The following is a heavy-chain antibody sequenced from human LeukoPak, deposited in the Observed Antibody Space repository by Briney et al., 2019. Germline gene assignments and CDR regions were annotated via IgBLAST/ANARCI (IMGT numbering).Heavy chain of an antibody. CDR1: GGSISSSSYY. D-gene: IGHD3-16*01. CDR3: ARVESATRGYYFDY. J-gene: IGHJ4*02. Sequence: PSETLSLTCTVSGGSISSSSYYWGWIRQPPGKGLEWIGYIYYSGSTNYNPSLKSRVTISVDTSKNQFSLKLSSVTAADTAVYYCARVESATRGYYFDYWGQGTLVTVSS. V-gene: IGHV4-61*05. CDR2: IYYSGST.